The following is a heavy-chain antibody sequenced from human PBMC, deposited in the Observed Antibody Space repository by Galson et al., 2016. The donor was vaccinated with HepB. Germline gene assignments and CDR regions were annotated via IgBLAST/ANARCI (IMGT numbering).Heavy chain of an antibody. Sequence: SLRLSCAASGFTFSDYYMSWIRQAPGKGLEWVSYISSSSSDTKYAASVKGRFTISRDNAKNSLYIEMNSLRAEDTAVYYCALCGGCCANFDYWGQGTLVTVSS. J-gene: IGHJ4*02. CDR1: GFTFSDYY. CDR3: ALCGGCCANFDY. CDR2: ISSSSSDT. D-gene: IGHD2-15*01. V-gene: IGHV3-11*06.